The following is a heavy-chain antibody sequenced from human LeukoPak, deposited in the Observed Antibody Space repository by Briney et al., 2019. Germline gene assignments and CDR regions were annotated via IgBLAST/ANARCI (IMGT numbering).Heavy chain of an antibody. Sequence: PGGSLRLSCAASGFTFSDAWMSWVRQAPGKGLEWVGRIKSKIDGGTIDYAAPVKGRLTISRDDSKNTLSLQLNSLKTEDTAVYYCVTSTNGVWGQGTMVTVSP. CDR3: VTSTNGV. J-gene: IGHJ3*01. V-gene: IGHV3-15*01. D-gene: IGHD1-14*01. CDR2: IKSKIDGGTI. CDR1: GFTFSDAW.